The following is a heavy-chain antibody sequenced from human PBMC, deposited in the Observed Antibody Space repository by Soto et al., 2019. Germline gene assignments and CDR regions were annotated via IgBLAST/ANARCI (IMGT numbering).Heavy chain of an antibody. CDR2: IYYSGST. D-gene: IGHD5-18*01. V-gene: IGHV4-30-4*01. CDR3: ASSGYSYCVDFDY. Sequence: QVQLQESGPGLVKPSQTLSLTCTVSGGSISSGDYYWSWIRQPPGKGLEWIGYIYYSGSTYYNPSLNSRVTISVETSKNQFSLKLSSVTAADTAVYYCASSGYSYCVDFDYWGQGTLVTVSS. J-gene: IGHJ4*02. CDR1: GGSISSGDYY.